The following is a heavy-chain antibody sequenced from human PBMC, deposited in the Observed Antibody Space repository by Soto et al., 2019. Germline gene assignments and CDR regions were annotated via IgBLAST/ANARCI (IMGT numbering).Heavy chain of an antibody. J-gene: IGHJ3*02. V-gene: IGHV1-8*01. D-gene: IGHD3-9*01. CDR1: GYTFTSYD. CDR2: LNPNSGNT. Sequence: ASVKVSCKASGYTFTSYDINWVRQATGQGLEWMGWLNPNSGNTGYAQKFTGRVTMTRNTSISTAYMELSSLRSEDTAVYYCASPSPLLRYFDWYAFDIGGQGTIVTVSS. CDR3: ASPSPLLRYFDWYAFDI.